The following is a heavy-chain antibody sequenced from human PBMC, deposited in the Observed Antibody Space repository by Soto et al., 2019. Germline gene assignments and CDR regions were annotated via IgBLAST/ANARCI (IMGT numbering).Heavy chain of an antibody. CDR3: AHRLGYCSSTTCYASGNYFDY. CDR2: IYWDDDK. CDR1: GFSLSPTGVG. Sequence: QITLKESGPTLVNPTQTLTLTCTFSGFSLSPTGVGVGWIRQPPGKALEWLGIIYWDDDKRLSPSLKSRLTITKDTSKNQVVLTMTNMDPVDTATYYCAHRLGYCSSTTCYASGNYFDYWGQGTLVTVSS. V-gene: IGHV2-5*02. D-gene: IGHD2-2*01. J-gene: IGHJ4*02.